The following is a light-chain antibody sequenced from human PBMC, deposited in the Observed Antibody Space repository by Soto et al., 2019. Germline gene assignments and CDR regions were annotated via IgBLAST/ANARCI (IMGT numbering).Light chain of an antibody. CDR1: SSDAGGYNY. V-gene: IGLV2-8*01. Sequence: SALTQPPSASGSPGQSVAISCTGTSSDAGGYNYVSWYQQHPGKAPKLMIYEVNKRPSGVPDRFSGSKSGNTASLTISGLQPEDEAEYYCCSYAGSHTGLFGTGTKVTVL. CDR3: CSYAGSHTGL. CDR2: EVN. J-gene: IGLJ1*01.